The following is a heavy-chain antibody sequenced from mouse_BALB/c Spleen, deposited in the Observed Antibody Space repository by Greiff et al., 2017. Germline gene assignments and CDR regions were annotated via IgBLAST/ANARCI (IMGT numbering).Heavy chain of an antibody. V-gene: IGHV5-9-3*01. CDR2: ISSGGSYT. J-gene: IGHJ1*01. Sequence: EVQRVESGGGLVKPGGSLKLSCAASGFTFSSYAMSWVRQTPEKRLEWVATISSGGSYTYYPDSVKGRFTISRDNAKNTLYLQMSSLRSEDTAMYYCARQSSYWYFDVWGAGTTVTVSS. CDR1: GFTFSSYA. CDR3: ARQSSYWYFDV.